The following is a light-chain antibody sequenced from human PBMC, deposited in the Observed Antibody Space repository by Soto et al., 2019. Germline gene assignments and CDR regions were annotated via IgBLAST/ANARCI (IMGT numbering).Light chain of an antibody. J-gene: IGKJ3*01. Sequence: DVQVTQSPSSLSASVGDRVTITCQANQDIRNYLNWYQQKSGKPPKLLIYDASNLEAGVPSRFSGSGSGTDFILSITSLQPEDVATYYCQQYESLPPRFGPGTTVEIK. CDR3: QQYESLPPR. CDR2: DAS. CDR1: QDIRNY. V-gene: IGKV1-33*01.